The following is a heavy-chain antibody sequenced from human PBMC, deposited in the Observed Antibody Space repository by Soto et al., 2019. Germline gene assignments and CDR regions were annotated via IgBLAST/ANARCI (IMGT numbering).Heavy chain of an antibody. J-gene: IGHJ6*02. V-gene: IGHV3-9*01. D-gene: IGHD1-26*01. CDR1: GFTFDDYA. CDR2: ISWKSGSK. Sequence: EVQLVESGGGLVQPGRSLRLSCAASGFTFDDYAMHWVRQAPGKGLEWVSGISWKSGSKGYADSVKGRFTISRDNAKNSLYLQMNSLRAEDTALYYCAKDVGFTGVPYYGIDVWGQGTTVTVSS. CDR3: AKDVGFTGVPYYGIDV.